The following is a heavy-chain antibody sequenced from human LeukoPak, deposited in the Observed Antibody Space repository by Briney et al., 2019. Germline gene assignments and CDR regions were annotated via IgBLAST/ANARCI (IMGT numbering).Heavy chain of an antibody. Sequence: SETLSLTCTVSGGSISSYYWSWIRQPPGKGLEWIGYIYYSGSTNYNPSLKSRVTISVDTSKNQFSLKLSSVTAAYTAVYYCARVKYYYDSSGYYNWFDPWGQGTLVTVSS. D-gene: IGHD3-22*01. CDR3: ARVKYYYDSSGYYNWFDP. CDR2: IYYSGST. J-gene: IGHJ5*02. CDR1: GGSISSYY. V-gene: IGHV4-59*12.